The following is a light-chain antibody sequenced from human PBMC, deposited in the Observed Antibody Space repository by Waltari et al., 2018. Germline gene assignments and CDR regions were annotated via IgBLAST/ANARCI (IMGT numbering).Light chain of an antibody. CDR1: SLRSYY. J-gene: IGLJ2*01. V-gene: IGLV3-19*01. Sequence: SSELTQDPAVSVALGQTVRITCQGDSLRSYYASWYQQKPGQAPVLVIYGKNNRPSGIPYRFSGSSSGNTASLTITGAHAEDEADYYCNSRDSSGNHVVFGGGTKLTVL. CDR3: NSRDSSGNHVV. CDR2: GKN.